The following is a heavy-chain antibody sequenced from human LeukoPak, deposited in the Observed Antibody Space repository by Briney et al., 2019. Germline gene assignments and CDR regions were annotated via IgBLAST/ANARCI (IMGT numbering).Heavy chain of an antibody. D-gene: IGHD1-26*01. V-gene: IGHV1-69-2*01. J-gene: IGHJ4*02. Sequence: ASVKVSCKASGYTFTDYYMHWVQQAPGKGLEWVGRVDPEDGETIYAEKFQGRVTITADTSTDTAYMELSSLRSEDTAVYYCATGLLVGATSWGQGTLVTVSS. CDR3: ATGLLVGATS. CDR1: GYTFTDYY. CDR2: VDPEDGET.